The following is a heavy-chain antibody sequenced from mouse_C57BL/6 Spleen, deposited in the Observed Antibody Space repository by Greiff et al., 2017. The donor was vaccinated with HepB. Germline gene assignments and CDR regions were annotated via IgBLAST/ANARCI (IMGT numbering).Heavy chain of an antibody. CDR2: INPNNGGT. CDR1: GYTFTDYN. D-gene: IGHD1-1*01. Sequence: VQLKESGPELVKPGASVKISCKASGYTFTDYNMDWVKQSHGKSLEWIGDINPNNGGTIYNQKFKGKATLTVDKSSSTAYMELRSLTSEDTAVYYCARSDYDGSREAWFAYWGQGPLVTVSA. CDR3: ARSDYDGSREAWFAY. V-gene: IGHV1-18*01. J-gene: IGHJ3*01.